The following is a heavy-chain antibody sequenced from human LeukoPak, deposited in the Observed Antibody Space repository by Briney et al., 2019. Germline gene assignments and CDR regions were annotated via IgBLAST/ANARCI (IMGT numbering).Heavy chain of an antibody. D-gene: IGHD6-19*01. CDR3: ARGSSGWPLDFDY. CDR2: IKQDGSEK. J-gene: IGHJ4*02. Sequence: GGSLRLSCAASGFTFSSYWMSWVRRAPGKGLEWVANIKQDGSEKYYVDSVKGRFTISRDNAKNSLYLQMNSLRAEDTAVYYCARGSSGWPLDFDYWGQGTLVTVSS. V-gene: IGHV3-7*04. CDR1: GFTFSSYW.